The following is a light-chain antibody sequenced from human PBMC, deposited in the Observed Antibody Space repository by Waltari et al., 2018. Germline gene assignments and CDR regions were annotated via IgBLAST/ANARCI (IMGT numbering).Light chain of an antibody. CDR2: DAS. J-gene: IGKJ2*01. Sequence: EIVLTQSPGTLSLSPRERATLSCSASQSVSSTYLAWYQHKPGQAPRLLIYDASSRATGIPDRFSGSGSGTDFTLTISRLEPEDFAVYYCQQYGSSRDTFGQGTKLEIK. CDR3: QQYGSSRDT. V-gene: IGKV3-20*01. CDR1: QSVSSTY.